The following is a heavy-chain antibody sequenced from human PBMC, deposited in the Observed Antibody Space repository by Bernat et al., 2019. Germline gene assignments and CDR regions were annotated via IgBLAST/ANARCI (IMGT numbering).Heavy chain of an antibody. CDR1: GFTFSSYA. CDR3: TTRVVSPGGGY. Sequence: EVQLLESGGGLVQPGGSLRLSCAASGFTFSSYAMSWVRQAPGNGLEWVGRIKSKTDGGTTDYAAPVKGRFTISRDDSKNTLYLQMNSLKTEDTAVYYCTTRVVSPGGGYWGQGTLVTVSS. V-gene: IGHV3-15*01. J-gene: IGHJ4*02. D-gene: IGHD2-15*01. CDR2: IKSKTDGGTT.